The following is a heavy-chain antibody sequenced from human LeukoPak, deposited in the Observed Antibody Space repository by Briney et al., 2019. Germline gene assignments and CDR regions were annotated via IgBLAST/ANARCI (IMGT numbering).Heavy chain of an antibody. CDR3: ARDQSVAKKKAQINWFDP. V-gene: IGHV1-2*02. D-gene: IGHD2-21*01. Sequence: ASVKVSCKASGYTFTGYYMHWVRQAPGQGLEWMGWINPNSGGSNYAQNFQDRVTMTRDTSISTAYMELSRLRSDDTAVYYCARDQSVAKKKAQINWFDPWGQGTLVTVSS. CDR1: GYTFTGYY. CDR2: INPNSGGS. J-gene: IGHJ5*02.